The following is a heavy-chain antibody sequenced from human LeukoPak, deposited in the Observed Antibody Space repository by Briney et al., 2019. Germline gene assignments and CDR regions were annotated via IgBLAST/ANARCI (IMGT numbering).Heavy chain of an antibody. Sequence: PGGSLRLSCAASGFTFSSYAMSWVRQAPGEGLEWVSAISGSGGSTYYADSVKGRFTISRDNSKNTLYLQMNSLRAEDTAVYYCARLRGNTMVEYWGQGTLVTVSS. D-gene: IGHD3-10*01. V-gene: IGHV3-23*01. CDR2: ISGSGGST. CDR1: GFTFSSYA. J-gene: IGHJ4*02. CDR3: ARLRGNTMVEY.